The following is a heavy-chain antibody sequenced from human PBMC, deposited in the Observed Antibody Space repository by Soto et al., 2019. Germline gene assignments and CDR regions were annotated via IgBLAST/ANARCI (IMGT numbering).Heavy chain of an antibody. CDR2: ISGSGGST. D-gene: IGHD2-2*01. CDR3: SNGTSGGYFYY. Sequence: GGSLRLSCAASGFTFSSYAMNWVRQAPGKGLEWVSVISGSGGSTYYADSVKGRFTISRDNSKNTLYLQMNSLRVEDTAVFYCSNGTSGGYFYYSALGTPVPVSS. J-gene: IGHJ4*02. V-gene: IGHV3-23*01. CDR1: GFTFSSYA.